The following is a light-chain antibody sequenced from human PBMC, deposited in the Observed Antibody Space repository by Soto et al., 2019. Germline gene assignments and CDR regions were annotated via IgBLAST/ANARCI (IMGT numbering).Light chain of an antibody. J-gene: IGKJ1*01. CDR2: WAS. CDR3: HHYGPSPWT. Sequence: DIVMTQSPDSLAVSLGERATINCKSSQSVLYSSNNKNYLAWYQQKPGQPPKLLIYWASTRESGVPDRFSGSGSGTDFTLTISSLQAEDVAVYYCHHYGPSPWTFGQGTKVDIK. V-gene: IGKV4-1*01. CDR1: QSVLYSSNNKNY.